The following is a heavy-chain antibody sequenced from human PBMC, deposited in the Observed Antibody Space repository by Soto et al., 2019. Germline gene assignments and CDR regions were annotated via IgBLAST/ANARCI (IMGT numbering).Heavy chain of an antibody. V-gene: IGHV3-30*18. Sequence: GGSLRLSCAASGFTFSSYGMHWVRQAPGKGLEWVAVISYDGSNKYYADSVKGRFTISRDNSKNTLYLQMNSRRAEDTAVYYCAKDRGGTYFDYWGQGTLVTVSS. D-gene: IGHD2-15*01. CDR2: ISYDGSNK. CDR3: AKDRGGTYFDY. J-gene: IGHJ4*02. CDR1: GFTFSSYG.